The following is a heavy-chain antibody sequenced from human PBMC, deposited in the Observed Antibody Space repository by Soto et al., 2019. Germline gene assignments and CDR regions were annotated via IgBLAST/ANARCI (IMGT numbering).Heavy chain of an antibody. V-gene: IGHV3-21*01. J-gene: IGHJ4*02. CDR1: GFTFSSYS. CDR3: ARIGAYYDFWSGYQTIDY. CDR2: ISSSSSYI. Sequence: PGGSLRLSCAASGFTFSSYSMNWVRQAPGKGLEWVSSISSSSSYIYYADSVKGRFTISRDNAKNSLYLQMNSLGAEDTAVYYCARIGAYYDFWSGYQTIDYWGQGTLVTVSS. D-gene: IGHD3-3*01.